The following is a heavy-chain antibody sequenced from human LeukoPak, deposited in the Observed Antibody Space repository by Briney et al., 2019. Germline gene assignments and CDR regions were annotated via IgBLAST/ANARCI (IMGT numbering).Heavy chain of an antibody. D-gene: IGHD2-21*02. CDR3: ARGLTQIPRLATGLGH. CDR2: IKQDGSEK. CDR1: GFTFSSYW. J-gene: IGHJ1*01. V-gene: IGHV3-7*03. Sequence: SGGSLRLSCAASGFTFSSYWMSWVRQAPGKGLEWVANIKQDGSEKYYVDSVKGRFAISRDNAKNSLYLQMNSLRAEDTAVYYCARGLTQIPRLATGLGHWGQGTLVTVSS.